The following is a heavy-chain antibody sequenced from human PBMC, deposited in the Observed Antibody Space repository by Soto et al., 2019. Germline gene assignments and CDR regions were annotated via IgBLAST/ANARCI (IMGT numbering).Heavy chain of an antibody. J-gene: IGHJ4*02. CDR3: ARISCKGGSCYFDFDH. V-gene: IGHV1-2*06. Sequence: GASVKVSCKASGYTFTAYYMHWVRQAPGQGLEWMGRINPKNGDTNYVQKFQGRVAMTRDTSTSTAYMELRSLRPEDTAVYFCARISCKGGSCYFDFDHWGQGTLVTVSS. D-gene: IGHD2-15*01. CDR1: GYTFTAYY. CDR2: INPKNGDT.